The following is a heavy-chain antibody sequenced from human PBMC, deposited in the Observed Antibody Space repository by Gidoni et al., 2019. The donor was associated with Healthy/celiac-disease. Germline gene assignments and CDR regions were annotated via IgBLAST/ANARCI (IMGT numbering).Heavy chain of an antibody. CDR3: ARGMTTVTMNYYYYGMDV. CDR1: GFPFSSYD. D-gene: IGHD4-17*01. Sequence: EVQLVESGGGLVQPGGSLRLSCAASGFPFSSYDMHWVRQATGKGLEWVSAIGTAGDTYYPGSVKGRFTISRENAKNSLYLQMNSLRAGDTAVYYCARGMTTVTMNYYYYGMDVWGQGTTVTVSS. J-gene: IGHJ6*02. CDR2: IGTAGDT. V-gene: IGHV3-13*01.